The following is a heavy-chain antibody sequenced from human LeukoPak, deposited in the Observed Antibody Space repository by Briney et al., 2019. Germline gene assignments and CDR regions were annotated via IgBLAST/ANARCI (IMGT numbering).Heavy chain of an antibody. V-gene: IGHV3-74*01. J-gene: IGHJ4*02. D-gene: IGHD3-10*01. Sequence: GGSLRLSCAASGFTFSSSWMHWLRQAPGNGLVWVSRISSDGSSTSYADSVKGRFTISRDNDKSTLYLQMNSLRAEDTALYFCASHGYYGSGSYCHHWGQGTLVSVSS. CDR1: GFTFSSSW. CDR2: ISSDGSST. CDR3: ASHGYYGSGSYCHH.